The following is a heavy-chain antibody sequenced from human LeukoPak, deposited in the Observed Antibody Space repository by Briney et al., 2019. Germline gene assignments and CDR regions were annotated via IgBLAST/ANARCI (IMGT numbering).Heavy chain of an antibody. CDR2: INSDGSST. Sequence: GGSLRLSCAASGFTFSSYWMHWVRQAPGKGLVWVSRINSDGSSTSYADSVKGRFTISRDNAKNSLYLQMDSLRAEDTAVYYCAREDIAAAGTGAWGQGTLVAVSS. CDR3: AREDIAAAGTGA. J-gene: IGHJ5*02. V-gene: IGHV3-74*01. D-gene: IGHD6-13*01. CDR1: GFTFSSYW.